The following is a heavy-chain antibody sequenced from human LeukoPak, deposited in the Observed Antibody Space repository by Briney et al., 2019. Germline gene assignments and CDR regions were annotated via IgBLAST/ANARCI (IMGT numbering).Heavy chain of an antibody. D-gene: IGHD1-26*01. V-gene: IGHV3-23*01. CDR2: ISGGNSGGRT. CDR3: AKGKQWELPFDC. Sequence: GGSLRLSCAASGFTFSSYAMSWVRQAPGKGLEWVSAISGGNSGGRTYYADSVKGRFTIPRDNSKNTLYLQMNSLRAEDTALYYCAKGKQWELPFDCWGQGTLVTVSS. CDR1: GFTFSSYA. J-gene: IGHJ4*02.